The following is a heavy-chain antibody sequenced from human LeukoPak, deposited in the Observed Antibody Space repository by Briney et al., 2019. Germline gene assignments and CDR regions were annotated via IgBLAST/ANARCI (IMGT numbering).Heavy chain of an antibody. CDR1: GFTFSSYA. Sequence: GGSLRLSCAASGFTFSSYAMHWVRQAPGKGLEWVAVISYDGSDKYYADSVKGRFTISRDNSKNTLYLQMNSLRAEDTAVYYCARDTRGSYNYYYYMDVWGRGTTVTVSS. D-gene: IGHD1-26*01. CDR2: ISYDGSDK. J-gene: IGHJ6*03. V-gene: IGHV3-30*04. CDR3: ARDTRGSYNYYYYMDV.